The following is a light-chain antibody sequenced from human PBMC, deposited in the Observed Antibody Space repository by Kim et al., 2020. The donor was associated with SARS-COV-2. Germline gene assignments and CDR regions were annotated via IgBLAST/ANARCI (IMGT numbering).Light chain of an antibody. Sequence: ASVGDRVTLTWRASQDISNYLVLFQQKPEKAPESLIYAASVLQSGAPSDFSGSRSGTDFTLPISSLQPEYFATYYCQQYNNSPYTVGQGTKREI. V-gene: IGKV1-16*02. CDR3: QQYNNSPYT. CDR2: AAS. J-gene: IGKJ2*01. CDR1: QDISNY.